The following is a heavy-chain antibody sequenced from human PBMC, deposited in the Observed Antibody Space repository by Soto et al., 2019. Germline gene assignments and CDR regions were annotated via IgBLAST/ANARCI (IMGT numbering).Heavy chain of an antibody. CDR2: INHSGST. CDR1: GGSFSSYY. D-gene: IGHD6-13*01. Sequence: QVQLQQWGAGLLKPSETLSLTCAVYGGSFSSYYWNWIRHSPGKGLEWIGEINHSGSTNYNPSLESRVTTSVDRSKNQFSLRLSSVIAADMAVYYCARGRRQQLVRSQYDWFDPWGQGILVTVSS. J-gene: IGHJ5*02. V-gene: IGHV4-34*01. CDR3: ARGRRQQLVRSQYDWFDP.